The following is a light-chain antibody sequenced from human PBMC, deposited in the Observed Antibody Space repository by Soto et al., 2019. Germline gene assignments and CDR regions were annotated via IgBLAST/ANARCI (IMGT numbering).Light chain of an antibody. V-gene: IGKV1-5*01. CDR3: QQYNSYST. CDR1: QSISSW. J-gene: IGKJ5*01. Sequence: DIQMTQSPSALSASVGDAVSITCRASQSISSWLAWYQQKPGKAPNLLIYDASSLESGVPSRLSGSASGTEFTLTISRLTPDDYATYYCQQYNSYSTFGQGTRLEIK. CDR2: DAS.